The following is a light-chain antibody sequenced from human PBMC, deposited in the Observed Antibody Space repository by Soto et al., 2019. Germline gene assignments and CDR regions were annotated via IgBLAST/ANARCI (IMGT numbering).Light chain of an antibody. J-gene: IGKJ1*01. V-gene: IGKV2-28*01. CDR1: QSLLHSNGYNF. Sequence: DSVLTQSPLSLPVTLGQPATISCRSRQSLLHSNGYNFLDWYMQKPGKSPQLLIYLGSNRASGVPERFSGTGSGTDFTLTISRVAAEDVGVYFCMQALQAPPTFGQGTKVDIK. CDR3: MQALQAPPT. CDR2: LGS.